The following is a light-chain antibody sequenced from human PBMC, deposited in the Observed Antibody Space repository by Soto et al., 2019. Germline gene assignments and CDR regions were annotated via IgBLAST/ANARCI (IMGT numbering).Light chain of an antibody. CDR3: QYCGTSRT. CDR1: GSVSLNY. Sequence: EIVLTHSPGTLCCSPGEIATLSFRAIGSVSLNYIAWYQQKPGQAPRLLIFATSNTATGIPDRFGGSGSETEFTLTISGLEPEDSAVYYCQYCGTSRTFGQGTKVDIK. V-gene: IGKV3-20*01. J-gene: IGKJ1*01. CDR2: ATS.